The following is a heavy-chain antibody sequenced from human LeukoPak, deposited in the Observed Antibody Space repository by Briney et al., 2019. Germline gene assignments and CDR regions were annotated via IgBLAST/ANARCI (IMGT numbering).Heavy chain of an antibody. CDR3: AREGRQDYVYFDY. CDR1: GGSISDYY. J-gene: IGHJ4*02. CDR2: INYSGNT. V-gene: IGHV4-59*01. D-gene: IGHD4-17*01. Sequence: SETLSLTCTVSGGSISDYYWSWIRQPPGKGLEWIGYINYSGNTNYNPSLKSRVTISVDTSKNQFSLRLTSVTAADTAVFYCAREGRQDYVYFDYWGLGSLVTVSS.